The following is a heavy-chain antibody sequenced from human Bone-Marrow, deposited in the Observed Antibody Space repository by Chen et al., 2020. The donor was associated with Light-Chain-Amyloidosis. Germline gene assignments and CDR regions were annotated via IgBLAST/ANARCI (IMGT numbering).Heavy chain of an antibody. CDR3: ARRRDGYNFDY. CDR2: IYPDDSDA. Sequence: EVQLEQSGPEVKKPGESLKISCKCSGYTFPNYWIGWVRQMPGKGLEWMGVIYPDDSDARYRPSVEGQVTISADKSITTAYLQWRSLKASDTAMYYCARRRDGYNFDYWGQGTLVTVSS. J-gene: IGHJ4*02. D-gene: IGHD5-12*01. CDR1: GYTFPNYW. V-gene: IGHV5-51*01.